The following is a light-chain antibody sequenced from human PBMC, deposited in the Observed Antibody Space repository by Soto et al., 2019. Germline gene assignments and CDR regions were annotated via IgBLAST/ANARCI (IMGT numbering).Light chain of an antibody. CDR1: QSISSW. J-gene: IGKJ1*01. V-gene: IGKV1-5*01. Sequence: DIQMTQSPPTLSASVGDRVTITCRASQSISSWLAWYQQRPGKAPNLLIYDVSSLESGVPSRFSGSGSGTEFTLTISSLQPDDFATYYCQQYTNYPWTFSQGTKVEIK. CDR2: DVS. CDR3: QQYTNYPWT.